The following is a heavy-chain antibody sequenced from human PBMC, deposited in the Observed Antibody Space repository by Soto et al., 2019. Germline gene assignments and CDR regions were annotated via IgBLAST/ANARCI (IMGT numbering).Heavy chain of an antibody. D-gene: IGHD3-10*01. CDR3: ARDVYYYGSGSGYFDY. V-gene: IGHV3-48*02. CDR1: GFTFSSYS. Sequence: GGSLRLSYAASGFTFSSYSMNWVRQAPGKGLEWVSYINSISSNIFYADSVKGRFTTSRDNARTSLYLQMNSLRDEDTAVYYCARDVYYYGSGSGYFDYWGQGTLVTVSS. J-gene: IGHJ4*02. CDR2: INSISSNI.